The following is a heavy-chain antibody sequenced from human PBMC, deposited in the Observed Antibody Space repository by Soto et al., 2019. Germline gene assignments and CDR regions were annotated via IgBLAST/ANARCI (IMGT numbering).Heavy chain of an antibody. D-gene: IGHD3-22*01. CDR2: VSYDGNTK. V-gene: IGHV3-30*03. Sequence: GGSLRLSCAASGFTFSSYGLHWVRQAPGKGLEWVAVVSYDGNTKFYADSVKGRFTISRDNSKNTLYLQMNSLRAEDTAVYYCAAFKGSYYDSSGYLFDYWGQGTLVTVSS. CDR1: GFTFSSYG. J-gene: IGHJ4*02. CDR3: AAFKGSYYDSSGYLFDY.